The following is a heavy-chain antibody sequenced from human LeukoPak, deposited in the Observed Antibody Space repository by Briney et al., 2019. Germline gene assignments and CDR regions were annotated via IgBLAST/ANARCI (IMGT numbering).Heavy chain of an antibody. J-gene: IGHJ3*02. D-gene: IGHD1-1*01. CDR2: ITTSGSTI. V-gene: IGHV3-48*03. Sequence: PGGSLRLSCAASGFTFSSYEMNWVRQAPGKGLEWVAYITTSGSTIYYADSVKGRFSISRDNTKNSLYLQMNSLRAEDTSVYYCAREDSRLDNAFDIWGQGTMVTVSS. CDR3: AREDSRLDNAFDI. CDR1: GFTFSSYE.